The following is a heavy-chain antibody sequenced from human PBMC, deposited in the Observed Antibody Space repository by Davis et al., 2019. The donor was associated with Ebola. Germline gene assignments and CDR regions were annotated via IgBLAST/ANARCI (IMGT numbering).Heavy chain of an antibody. CDR3: ARQHYYDSSGYLYYYYGMDV. Sequence: ASVKVSCKASGGTFSSYSVSWVRQAPGQGLEWMGWISAYSGNTNYAQKLQGRVTMTTDTSTSTAYMELRSLRSDDTAVYYCARQHYYDSSGYLYYYYGMDVWGQGTTVTVSS. J-gene: IGHJ6*02. CDR2: ISAYSGNT. V-gene: IGHV1-18*01. CDR1: GGTFSSYS. D-gene: IGHD3-22*01.